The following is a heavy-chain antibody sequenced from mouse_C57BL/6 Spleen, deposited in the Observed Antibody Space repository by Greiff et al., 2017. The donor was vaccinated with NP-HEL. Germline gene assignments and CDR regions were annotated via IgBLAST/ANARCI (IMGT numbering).Heavy chain of an antibody. J-gene: IGHJ4*01. V-gene: IGHV1-55*01. D-gene: IGHD2-4*01. CDR1: GYTFTSYW. Sequence: VQLQQPGAELVKPGASVKMSCKASGYTFTSYWITWVKQRPGQGLEWIGDIYPGSGSTNYNEKFKSKATLTVDTSSSTAYMQLSSLTSEDSAVYYCARGGLRRGDYAMDYWGQGTSVTVSS. CDR2: IYPGSGST. CDR3: ARGGLRRGDYAMDY.